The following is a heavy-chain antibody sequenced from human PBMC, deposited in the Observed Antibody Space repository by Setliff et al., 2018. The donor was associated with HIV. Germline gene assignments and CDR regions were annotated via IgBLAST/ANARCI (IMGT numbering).Heavy chain of an antibody. J-gene: IGHJ5*02. D-gene: IGHD2-2*01. CDR3: ARSSPADSYGDWDL. CDR1: EFTFSDSW. V-gene: IGHV3-74*01. CDR2: INSDGSTT. Sequence: GSLRLSCEASEFTFSDSWMHWVRQVPGQGLVWVSTINSDGSTTSYADSVKGRFTISRDNAKNSLSLLMTSLRADDTAVYYCARSSPADSYGDWDLWGQGTLVTVSS.